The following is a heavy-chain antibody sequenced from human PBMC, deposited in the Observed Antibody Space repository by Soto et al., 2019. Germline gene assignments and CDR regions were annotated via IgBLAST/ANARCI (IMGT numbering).Heavy chain of an antibody. Sequence: GGSLRLSCAVSGLTFSTYTFNWVRQAPGKGLEWISYITGSGSPIYYADSVKGRFTISRDNARNSLYLQMNNLRDEDTAVYYCTRGVGTGFYPYFDYWGQGTLVTVSS. V-gene: IGHV3-48*02. CDR3: TRGVGTGFYPYFDY. CDR2: ITGSGSPI. J-gene: IGHJ4*02. D-gene: IGHD2-8*02. CDR1: GLTFSTYT.